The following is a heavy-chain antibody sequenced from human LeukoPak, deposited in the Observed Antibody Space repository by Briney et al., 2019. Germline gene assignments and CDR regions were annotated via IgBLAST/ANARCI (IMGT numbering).Heavy chain of an antibody. CDR3: ARSRGYSGYDFFDY. V-gene: IGHV3-20*04. CDR2: IDWNGGST. J-gene: IGHJ4*02. D-gene: IGHD5-12*01. CDR1: GFTFDDYG. Sequence: GGSLRLSCATSGFTFDDYGMSWVRQAPGKGLEWVSGIDWNGGSTGYADSVKGRFTISRDNAKNSLYLQMNSLRAEDTAVYYCARSRGYSGYDFFDYWGQGTLVTVSS.